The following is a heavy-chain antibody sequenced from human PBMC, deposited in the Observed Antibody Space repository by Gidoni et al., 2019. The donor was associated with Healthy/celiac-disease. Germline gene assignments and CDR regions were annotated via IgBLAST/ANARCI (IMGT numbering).Heavy chain of an antibody. CDR1: GGSFSGYY. CDR3: ARGSPVTTLDY. V-gene: IGHV4-34*01. Sequence: QVQLQQWGAGLLKPSETLSLTCAVYGGSFSGYYWSWIHQPPGKGLEWIGEINHSGSTNYNPSLKSRVTISVDTSKNQFSLKLSSVTAADTAVYYCARGSPVTTLDYWGQGTLVTVSS. J-gene: IGHJ4*02. D-gene: IGHD4-17*01. CDR2: INHSGST.